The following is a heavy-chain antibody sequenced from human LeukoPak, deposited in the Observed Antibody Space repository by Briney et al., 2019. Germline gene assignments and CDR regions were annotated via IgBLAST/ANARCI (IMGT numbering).Heavy chain of an antibody. D-gene: IGHD6-19*01. J-gene: IGHJ3*02. CDR1: GGSISSYY. CDR2: IYYSGST. V-gene: IGHV4-39*07. CDR3: ARAHPAVEQWLPEAFDI. Sequence: PSETLSLTCTVSGGSISSYYWGWIRQPPGKGLEWIGSIYYSGSTYYNPSLKSRVTISVDTSKNQFSLKLSSVTAADTAVYYCARAHPAVEQWLPEAFDIWGQGTMVTVSS.